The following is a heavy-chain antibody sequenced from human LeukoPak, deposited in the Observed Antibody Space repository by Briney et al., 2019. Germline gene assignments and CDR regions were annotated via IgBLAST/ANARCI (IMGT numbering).Heavy chain of an antibody. J-gene: IGHJ4*02. CDR2: INHSGST. D-gene: IGHD4-17*01. CDR1: GGSFSGYY. V-gene: IGHV4-34*01. CDR3: ARVAGTTVIYYFDY. Sequence: PSETLSLTCAVYGGSFSGYYWSWIRQPPGKGLEWIGEINHSGSTNYNPSLKSRVTISVDTSKNQFSLKLSSVTAADTAVYYCARVAGTTVIYYFDYWGQGTLVTVSS.